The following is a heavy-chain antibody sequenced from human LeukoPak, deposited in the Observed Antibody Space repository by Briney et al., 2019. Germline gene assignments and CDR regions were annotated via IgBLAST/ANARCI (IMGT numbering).Heavy chain of an antibody. V-gene: IGHV3-66*01. CDR2: IYSGGST. D-gene: IGHD5-18*01. Sequence: PGGSLRLSCAASGFTFSSYDFVWVRQAPGKGLEWVSVIYSGGSTYYADSVKGRFTISRDNSKNTLYLQMNSLKAEDTAVYYCARDPDGYRQGHHFDYWGQGTLVTVSS. CDR3: ARDPDGYRQGHHFDY. J-gene: IGHJ4*02. CDR1: GFTFSSYD.